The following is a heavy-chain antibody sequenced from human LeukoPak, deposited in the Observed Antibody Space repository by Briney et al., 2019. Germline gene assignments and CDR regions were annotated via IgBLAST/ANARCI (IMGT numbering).Heavy chain of an antibody. CDR1: GYTFSDYA. CDR3: ARARWTSTVTTYYLDF. Sequence: ASVKVSCKTSGYTFSDYAVQWVRQAPGQRLEWMGWINAGNGKIRYSQKFQDRVTIGRDTSATTAYLDLSSLKSEDTAVYYCARARWTSTVTTYYLDFWGQGTLVTVSS. J-gene: IGHJ4*02. V-gene: IGHV1-3*01. CDR2: INAGNGKI. D-gene: IGHD4-17*01.